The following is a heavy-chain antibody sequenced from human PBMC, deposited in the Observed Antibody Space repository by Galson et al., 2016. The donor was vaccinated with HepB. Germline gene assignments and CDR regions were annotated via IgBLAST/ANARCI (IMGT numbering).Heavy chain of an antibody. CDR3: AKEKGTGYSPFDY. CDR1: GFTFTNYA. V-gene: IGHV3-23*01. Sequence: SLRLSCAASGFTFTNYAMSWVRQAPGTGLEWVSGISGSGRGTYYTDSVKGRFTISRDNSKNTLYLQMNSLRAEDTAFYYCAKEKGTGYSPFDYWGQGTLVTVSS. D-gene: IGHD2-8*02. J-gene: IGHJ4*02. CDR2: ISGSGRGT.